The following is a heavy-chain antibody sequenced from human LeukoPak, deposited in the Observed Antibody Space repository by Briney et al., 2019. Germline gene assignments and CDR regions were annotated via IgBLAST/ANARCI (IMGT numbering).Heavy chain of an antibody. Sequence: ASVKLSCTTSGYTFTDYYIHRVRQAPGQGLEWMGWINTNSGETNSAQKFQGRVTMTGDTSISTAYMELRRVTSDDTAVYYCARDRDYSNTERGFDYWGQGTLVTVSS. CDR2: INTNSGET. CDR3: ARDRDYSNTERGFDY. J-gene: IGHJ4*02. CDR1: GYTFTDYY. V-gene: IGHV1-2*02. D-gene: IGHD4-11*01.